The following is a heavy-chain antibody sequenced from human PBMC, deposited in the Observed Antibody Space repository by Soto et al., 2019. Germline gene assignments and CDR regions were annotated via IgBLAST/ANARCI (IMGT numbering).Heavy chain of an antibody. CDR3: ARDGSTVETAMVSQYFYGMDV. V-gene: IGHV1-18*01. CDR1: GYTFTSYG. J-gene: IGHJ6*02. CDR2: ISAYNGNT. D-gene: IGHD5-18*01. Sequence: ASVKVSCKASGYTFTSYGISWVRQAPGQGLEWMGWISAYNGNTNYAQKLQGRVTMTTDTSTSTAYMELRSLRSDDTAVYYCARDGSTVETAMVSQYFYGMDVWGQGTTVTVSS.